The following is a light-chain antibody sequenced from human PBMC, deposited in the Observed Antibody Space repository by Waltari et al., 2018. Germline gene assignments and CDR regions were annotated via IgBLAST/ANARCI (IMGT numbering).Light chain of an antibody. CDR2: SAS. CDR1: QGISTN. V-gene: IGKV1-8*01. CDR3: QQFYDYPWT. J-gene: IGKJ1*01. Sequence: AIRLTQSPSSFSVPPGDRVTTTCRASQGISTNLAWFQQKLGKAPKLLIHSASTLKSGAPSRFSGSGSGTDFTLTISCLQSEDFATYYCQQFYDYPWTFGQGTKVEIK.